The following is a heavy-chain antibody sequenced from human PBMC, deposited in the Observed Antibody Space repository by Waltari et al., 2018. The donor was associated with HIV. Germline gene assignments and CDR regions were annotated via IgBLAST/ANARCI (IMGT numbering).Heavy chain of an antibody. CDR2: INENGDEK. CDR3: VRGSGSF. CDR1: GFAFSRYW. D-gene: IGHD2-15*01. V-gene: IGHV3-7*04. Sequence: SCEVSGFAFSRYWMSWVRQAPGKGPEWVANINENGDEKYHVDSMKGRFVISRDNTKQSLYLEMKNLRVEDTAVYYCVRGSGSFWGQGTLVTVSS. J-gene: IGHJ4*02.